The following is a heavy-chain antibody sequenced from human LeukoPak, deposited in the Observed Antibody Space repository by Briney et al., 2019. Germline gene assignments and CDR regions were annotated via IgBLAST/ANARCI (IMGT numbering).Heavy chain of an antibody. CDR3: ARGSGGITISNY. J-gene: IGHJ4*02. CDR1: GGSFSGYY. D-gene: IGHD3-9*01. V-gene: IGHV4-34*01. Sequence: SETLSLTCAVYGGSFSGYYWSWIRQPPGKGLEWIGEIDHSGSTNYNPSLKSRVTISVDTSKNQFSLKLSSVTAADTAVNHCARGSGGITISNYWGQGTLVTVSS. CDR2: IDHSGST.